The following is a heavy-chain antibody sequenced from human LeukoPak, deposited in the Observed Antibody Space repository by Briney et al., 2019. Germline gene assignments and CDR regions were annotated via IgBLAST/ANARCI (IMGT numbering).Heavy chain of an antibody. CDR1: GASISNYY. V-gene: IGHV4-4*07. CDR3: ARARGGGGSYGHFDY. D-gene: IGHD2-21*02. J-gene: IGHJ4*02. Sequence: SETLSLTCTVSGASISNYYWTWIRQPAGEGLVWIGRIYSSGNTNYNPSLKSRVTMSLDTSKNQFSLRLSSVTAADTAVYYCARARGGGGSYGHFDYWGQGTLVTVSS. CDR2: IYSSGNT.